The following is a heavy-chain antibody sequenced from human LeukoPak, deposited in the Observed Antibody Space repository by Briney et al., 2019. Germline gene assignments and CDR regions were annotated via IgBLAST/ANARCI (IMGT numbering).Heavy chain of an antibody. CDR2: ISGSGGST. D-gene: IGHD1-1*01. CDR1: GFTFSSYA. CDR3: AKTGAPYYYYMDV. Sequence: PGGSLRLSCAASGFTFSSYAMSWVRQAPGKGLEWVSAISGSGGSTYYADSVEGRFTISRDNSKNTLYLQMNSLRAEDTAVYYCAKTGAPYYYYMDVWGKGTTVTVSS. J-gene: IGHJ6*03. V-gene: IGHV3-23*01.